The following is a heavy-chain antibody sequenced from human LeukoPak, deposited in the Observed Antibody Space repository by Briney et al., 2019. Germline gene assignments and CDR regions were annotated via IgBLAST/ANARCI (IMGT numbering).Heavy chain of an antibody. J-gene: IGHJ3*02. CDR1: GGSISSYY. D-gene: IGHD6-13*01. V-gene: IGHV4-59*01. CDR3: ARSTGSSWSSGGAFDI. CDR2: FYYSGST. Sequence: SETLSLTCTVSGGSISSYYWSWIRQPPGKGLEWIGYFYYSGSTNYNPSLKSRVTISVDTSKNQFSLKLSTVTAADTAVYYCARSTGSSWSSGGAFDIWGQGTLVTVSS.